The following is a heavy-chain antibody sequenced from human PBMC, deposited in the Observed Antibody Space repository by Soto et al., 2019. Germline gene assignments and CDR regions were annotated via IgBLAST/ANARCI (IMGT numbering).Heavy chain of an antibody. CDR2: IYYSGST. D-gene: IGHD3-22*01. CDR1: GGSISSGDYY. Sequence: SETLSLTCTVSGGSISSGDYYWSWIRQPPGKGLEWIGYIYYSGSTYYNPSFKSRVTISVDTSKNQFSLKLSSVTAADTAVYYCARARESSVVPHFDYWGQGTLVTVSS. J-gene: IGHJ4*02. V-gene: IGHV4-30-4*01. CDR3: ARARESSVVPHFDY.